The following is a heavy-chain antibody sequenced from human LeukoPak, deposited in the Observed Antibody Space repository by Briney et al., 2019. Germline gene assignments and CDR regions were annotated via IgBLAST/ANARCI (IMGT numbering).Heavy chain of an antibody. CDR3: YSAFDWFNFDY. V-gene: IGHV4-34*08. Sequence: PGGSLRLSCAASGFTFSSYAMNWVRQPPGKGLEWIGEINHSGSTNYNPSLKSRVTISVDTSKNQFSLKLSSVTAADTAVYYCYSAFDWFNFDYWGQGTLVTVSS. D-gene: IGHD3-9*01. J-gene: IGHJ4*02. CDR2: INHSGST. CDR1: GFTFSSYA.